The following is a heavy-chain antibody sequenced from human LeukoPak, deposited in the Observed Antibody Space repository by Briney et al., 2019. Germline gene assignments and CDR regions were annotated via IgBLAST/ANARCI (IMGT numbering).Heavy chain of an antibody. CDR2: IRDSGSST. CDR3: VRGDLRLPRSTPDC. Sequence: PGGSLRLSCAASGFTFSSYAMSWVRQAPGKGLEWVSAIRDSGSSTHYADSVKGRFTISRDNAMNTLYLQMNSLRGEDTAVYYCVRGDLRLPRSTPDCWGQGTLVTVSS. J-gene: IGHJ4*02. D-gene: IGHD5/OR15-5a*01. V-gene: IGHV3-23*01. CDR1: GFTFSSYA.